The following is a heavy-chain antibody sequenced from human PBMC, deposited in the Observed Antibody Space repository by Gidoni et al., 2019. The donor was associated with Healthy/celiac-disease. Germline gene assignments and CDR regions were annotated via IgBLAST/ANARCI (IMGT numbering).Heavy chain of an antibody. CDR2: ISAYNGNT. D-gene: IGHD2-21*01. V-gene: IGHV1-18*01. J-gene: IGHJ6*02. CDR3: ARDLIVVVILDPAYYYGMDV. Sequence: QAPGQGLEWMGWISAYNGNTNYAQKLQGRVTMTTDTSTSTAYMELRSLRSDDTAVYYCARDLIVVVILDPAYYYGMDVWGQGTTVTVSS.